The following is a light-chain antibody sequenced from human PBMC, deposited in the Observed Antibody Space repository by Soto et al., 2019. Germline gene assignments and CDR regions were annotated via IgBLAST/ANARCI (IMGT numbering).Light chain of an antibody. CDR2: GAS. V-gene: IGKV3D-15*01. CDR3: QQYNNWPPIT. Sequence: EIVMTQSPATLSLSPGERATLSCRASQTIDNTLAWYQRKPGQAPRLLIYGASSRATGIPDRFSGSGSGTEFTLTISSLQSEDSAVYYCQQYNNWPPITFGQGTRLEIK. J-gene: IGKJ5*01. CDR1: QTIDNT.